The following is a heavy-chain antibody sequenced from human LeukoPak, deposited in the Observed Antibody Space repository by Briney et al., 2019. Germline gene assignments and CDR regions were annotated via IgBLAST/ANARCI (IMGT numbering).Heavy chain of an antibody. V-gene: IGHV1-46*01. CDR2: INPSGGST. CDR1: GYILTSYY. Sequence: ASVRVSCKASGYILTSYYMHWVRQAPGQGLEWMGIINPSGGSTSYAQKFQGRLTMTRDTSTSTVYMELSSLRSEDTAVYYCARDLVGGSSYFDYWGQGTLVTVSS. CDR3: ARDLVGGSSYFDY. D-gene: IGHD2-15*01. J-gene: IGHJ4*02.